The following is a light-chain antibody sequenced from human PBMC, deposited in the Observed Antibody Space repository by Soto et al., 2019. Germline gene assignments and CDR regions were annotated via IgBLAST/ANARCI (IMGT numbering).Light chain of an antibody. CDR2: RNN. CDR1: SSNIGSNY. Sequence: VLTPPPSATGTPGQRVTISCYGSSSNIGSNYVYWYQQLPGTAPKLLIYRNNQRPSGVPDRFSGSKSGTSASLAISGLRSEDEADYYCAAWDDSLSGYVFGTGTKVTVL. V-gene: IGLV1-47*01. CDR3: AAWDDSLSGYV. J-gene: IGLJ1*01.